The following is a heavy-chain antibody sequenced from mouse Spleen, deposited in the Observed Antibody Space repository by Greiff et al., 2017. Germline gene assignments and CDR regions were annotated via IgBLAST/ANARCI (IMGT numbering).Heavy chain of an antibody. CDR1: GYTFTSYW. J-gene: IGHJ2*01. D-gene: IGHD4-1*01. Sequence: VQLQQPGAELVKPGASVKLSCKASGYTFTSYWMHWVKQRPGQGLEWIGMIHPNSGSTNYNEKFKSKATLTVDKSSSTAYMQLSSLTSEDSAVYYCARRNWAGETYFDYWGQGTTLTVSS. CDR3: ARRNWAGETYFDY. CDR2: IHPNSGST. V-gene: IGHV1-64*01.